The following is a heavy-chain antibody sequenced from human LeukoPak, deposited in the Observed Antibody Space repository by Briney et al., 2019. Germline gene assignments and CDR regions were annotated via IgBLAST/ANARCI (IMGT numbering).Heavy chain of an antibody. V-gene: IGHV2-5*01. CDR2: IYWNDDK. J-gene: IGHJ4*02. CDR1: GFSLSTSGVG. D-gene: IGHD3-16*02. Sequence: ESGPTLVNPTQTLTLTCTFSGFSLSTSGVGVGWIRQPPGKALEWLALIYWNDDKRYSPSLKSRLTITKDTSKNQVVLTMTNMDPVDTATYYCAHSFWRVYYDYIWGIYRGFDYWGQGTLVTVSS. CDR3: AHSFWRVYYDYIWGIYRGFDY.